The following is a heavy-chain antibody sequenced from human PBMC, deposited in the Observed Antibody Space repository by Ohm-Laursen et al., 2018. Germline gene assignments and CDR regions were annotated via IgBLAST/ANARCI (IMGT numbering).Heavy chain of an antibody. V-gene: IGHV3-23*01. J-gene: IGHJ5*02. Sequence: SLRLSCAASGFTFSSYGMHWVRQAPGKGLEWVSGISGSDDTTYYADSVKGRFTISRDSSDNTVYLQMNSLRAEDTAVYYCAKARSAVVVAASNHWGQGALVSVSS. D-gene: IGHD2-15*01. CDR3: AKARSAVVVAASNH. CDR2: ISGSDDTT. CDR1: GFTFSSYG.